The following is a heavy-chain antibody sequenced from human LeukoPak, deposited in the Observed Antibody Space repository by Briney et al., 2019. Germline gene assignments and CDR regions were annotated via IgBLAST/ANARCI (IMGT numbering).Heavy chain of an antibody. CDR2: ISSSGSTI. J-gene: IGHJ5*02. D-gene: IGHD1-14*01. CDR3: ARAHGILYNWFDP. Sequence: GGSLRLSCAASGFTFSDYYMSWIRQAPGKGLEWVSYISSSGSTIYYADSVKGRFTISRDNTKNSLYLQMNSLRAEDTAVYYCARAHGILYNWFDPWGQGTLVTVSS. V-gene: IGHV3-11*01. CDR1: GFTFSDYY.